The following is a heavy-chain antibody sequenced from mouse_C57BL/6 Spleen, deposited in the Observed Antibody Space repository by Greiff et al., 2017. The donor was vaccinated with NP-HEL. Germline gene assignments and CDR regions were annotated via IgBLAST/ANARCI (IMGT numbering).Heavy chain of an antibody. D-gene: IGHD2-3*01. J-gene: IGHJ4*01. CDR1: GFTFSDYY. Sequence: EVKLVESEGGLVQPGSSMKLSCTASGFTFSDYYMAWVRQVPEKGLEWVANINYDGSSTYYLDSLKSRFIISRDNAKNILYLQMSSLKSEDTATYYCARDGGYDGYYYAMDYWGQGTSVTVSS. V-gene: IGHV5-16*01. CDR2: INYDGSST. CDR3: ARDGGYDGYYYAMDY.